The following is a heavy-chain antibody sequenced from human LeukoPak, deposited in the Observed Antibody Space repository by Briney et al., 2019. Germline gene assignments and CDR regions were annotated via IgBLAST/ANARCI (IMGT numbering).Heavy chain of an antibody. CDR3: AKAEPRIAVAGYFGY. CDR1: GLTFSNHA. Sequence: GGSLRLSCAASGLTFSNHAMSWVRQAPGKGLEWVSAISGSGGSTYYADSVKGRFTISRDNSKNTLYLQMNSLRAEDTAVYYCAKAEPRIAVAGYFGYWGQGTLVTVSS. CDR2: ISGSGGST. D-gene: IGHD6-19*01. V-gene: IGHV3-23*01. J-gene: IGHJ4*02.